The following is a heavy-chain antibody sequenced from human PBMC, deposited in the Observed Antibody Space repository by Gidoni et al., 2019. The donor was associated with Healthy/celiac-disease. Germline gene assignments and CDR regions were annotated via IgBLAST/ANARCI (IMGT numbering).Heavy chain of an antibody. V-gene: IGHV1-2*02. D-gene: IGHD3-22*01. Sequence: QVQLVQSGAEVKKPGASVKVSCKASGYTFTGYYMHWVRQAPGQGLEWMGWINPNSGGTNYAQKFQGRVTMTRDTSISTAYMELSRLRSDDTAVYYCARFYDSSGYYYVRAFDIWGQGTMVTVSS. CDR1: GYTFTGYY. CDR3: ARFYDSSGYYYVRAFDI. CDR2: INPNSGGT. J-gene: IGHJ3*02.